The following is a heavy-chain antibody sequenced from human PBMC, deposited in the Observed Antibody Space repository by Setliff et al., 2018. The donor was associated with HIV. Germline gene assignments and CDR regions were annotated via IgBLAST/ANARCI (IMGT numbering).Heavy chain of an antibody. J-gene: IGHJ5*02. V-gene: IGHV1-2*02. CDR2: INPNSGGT. D-gene: IGHD2-15*01. Sequence: VASVKVSCKASGDTFTAYFIHWVRQAPGQGLEWMGWINPNSGGTNYAQKFQGRVTMTRDTSISTVYMEVRRLTSDDTAVYYCARDASVVVGIVQVPRRDGWFDPWGQGTLVTVSP. CDR1: GDTFTAYF. CDR3: ARDASVVVGIVQVPRRDGWFDP.